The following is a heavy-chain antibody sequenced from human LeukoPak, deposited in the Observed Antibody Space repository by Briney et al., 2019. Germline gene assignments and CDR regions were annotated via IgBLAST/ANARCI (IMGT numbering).Heavy chain of an antibody. CDR1: GYTFTSYD. J-gene: IGHJ4*02. V-gene: IGHV1-8*03. CDR3: ARAVKSRQNQLLLYRGYYFDY. CDR2: MNPNSGNT. Sequence: ASVKLSCKASGYTFTSYDINWVRQATGQGLEWMGWMNPNSGNTGYEQKFQVRVTITRNTSINTDYMELSSMRSEDTAVYYCARAVKSRQNQLLLYRGYYFDYWGQGTLVTVSS. D-gene: IGHD2-2*01.